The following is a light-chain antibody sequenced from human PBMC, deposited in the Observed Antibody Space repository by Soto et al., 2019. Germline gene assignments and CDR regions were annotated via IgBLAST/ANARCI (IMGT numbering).Light chain of an antibody. J-gene: IGKJ1*01. CDR3: QHYNSYSEA. CDR1: QTLSSW. CDR2: KSS. V-gene: IGKV1-5*03. Sequence: EIPMTQSPSNLCGYVGDGVTMXCRASQTLSSWFDWYQQKPGKAPKPLIYKSSTLKSGGPPSFSGSGSVTEFTRTISSLQPDDFATYYRQHYNSYSEAFGQGTKVDIK.